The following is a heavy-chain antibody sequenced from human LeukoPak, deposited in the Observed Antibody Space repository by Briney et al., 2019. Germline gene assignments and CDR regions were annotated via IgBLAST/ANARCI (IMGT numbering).Heavy chain of an antibody. J-gene: IGHJ4*02. D-gene: IGHD3-22*01. CDR3: ARDDRSGVVVAALDY. Sequence: GGSLRLSCAASGFTFTSYGMHWVRQAPGKGLEWVALIWSDGSRKYYADSMKGRFTISRDNSKNTLYLQMNSLRAEDTALYFCARDDRSGVVVAALDYWGQGTLVTVSS. CDR2: IWSDGSRK. V-gene: IGHV3-33*01. CDR1: GFTFTSYG.